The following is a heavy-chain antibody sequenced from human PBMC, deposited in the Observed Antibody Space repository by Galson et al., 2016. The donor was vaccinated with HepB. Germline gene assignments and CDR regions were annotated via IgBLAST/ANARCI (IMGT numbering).Heavy chain of an antibody. V-gene: IGHV5-51*01. J-gene: IGHJ6*02. Sequence: QSGAEVKKPGESLRISCQGSTVNFIRYWISWVRQMPGKGLEWVGIIYPSDSDTRYSPSFQGQVTISADKSVSTAYLQWSGLKASDTAMYYCARQIPHYTGSGSALGLDVWGQGTTVTVS. CDR2: IYPSDSDT. CDR3: ARQIPHYTGSGSALGLDV. CDR1: TVNFIRYW. D-gene: IGHD3-10*01.